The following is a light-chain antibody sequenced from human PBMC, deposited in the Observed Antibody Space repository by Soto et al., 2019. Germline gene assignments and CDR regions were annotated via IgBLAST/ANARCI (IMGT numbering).Light chain of an antibody. CDR3: GSYVGSKSFV. CDR1: SSSVGAGYD. V-gene: IGLV1-40*01. Sequence: QSVLTQPPSVSGAPGQRVTISCTGSSSSVGAGYDVHWYQHLPGTAPKLLIFSNTNRPSGVPDRFSGSKSGTSVSLAIAGLQAEDEGDYYCGSYVGSKSFVFGGGTKLTVL. J-gene: IGLJ3*02. CDR2: SNT.